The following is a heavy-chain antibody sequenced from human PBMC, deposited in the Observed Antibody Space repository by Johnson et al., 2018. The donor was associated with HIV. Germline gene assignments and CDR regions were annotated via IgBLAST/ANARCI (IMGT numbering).Heavy chain of an antibody. J-gene: IGHJ3*02. V-gene: IGHV3-30*04. D-gene: IGHD2-15*01. CDR1: GFTFSSYA. Sequence: VQLVESGGGVVQPGRSLRLSCAASGFTFSSYAMHWVRQAPGKGLEWVAVISYDGSNKYYADSVKGRFTISRDNSKNTLYLQMNSLRAEDTAVYYCARGNRVVDHAFDIWGQGTMVTVSS. CDR2: ISYDGSNK. CDR3: ARGNRVVDHAFDI.